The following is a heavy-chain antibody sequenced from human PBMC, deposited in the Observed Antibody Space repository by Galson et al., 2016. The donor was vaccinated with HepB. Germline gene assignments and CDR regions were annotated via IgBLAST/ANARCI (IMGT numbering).Heavy chain of an antibody. J-gene: IGHJ4*02. CDR1: GFTFSSNW. Sequence: SLRLSCAASGFTFSSNWMSWVRQAPGKGLEWVAADSMDGRRKFYADSVKGRFTISRDNSNNMLFLQMSSLRVDDTAVYYCAKRHEYCPPVGCSVDSWGQGTLVSVSS. CDR3: AKRHEYCPPVGCSVDS. V-gene: IGHV3-30*18. D-gene: IGHD2/OR15-2a*01. CDR2: DSMDGRRK.